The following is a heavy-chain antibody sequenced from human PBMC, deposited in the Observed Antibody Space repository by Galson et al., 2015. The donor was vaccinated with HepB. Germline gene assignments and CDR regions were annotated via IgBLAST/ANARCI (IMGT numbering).Heavy chain of an antibody. CDR2: IIPIFGTA. Sequence: SVKVSCKASGGTFSSYAISWVRQAPGQGLEWMGGIIPIFGTANYAQKFQGRVTITADESTSTAYMELSSLRFEDTAVYYCARTPLDGPGYYYIVENYYYYGMDVWGQGTTVTVSS. CDR1: GGTFSSYA. CDR3: ARTPLDGPGYYYIVENYYYYGMDV. J-gene: IGHJ6*02. V-gene: IGHV1-69*13. D-gene: IGHD3-10*01.